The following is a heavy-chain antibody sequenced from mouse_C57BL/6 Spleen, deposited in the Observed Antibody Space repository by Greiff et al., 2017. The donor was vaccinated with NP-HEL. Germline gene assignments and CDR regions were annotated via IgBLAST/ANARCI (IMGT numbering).Heavy chain of an antibody. V-gene: IGHV1-61*01. D-gene: IGHD2-5*01. CDR3: ARENCYSNYVDY. CDR2: IYPSDSET. J-gene: IGHJ2*01. Sequence: QVQLQQPGAELVRPGSSVKLSCKASGYTFTSYWMDWVKQRPGQGLEWIGNIYPSDSETHYNQKFKDKATLTVDKSSSTAYMQLSSLTSEDSAVYYCARENCYSNYVDYWGQGTTLTVSS. CDR1: GYTFTSYW.